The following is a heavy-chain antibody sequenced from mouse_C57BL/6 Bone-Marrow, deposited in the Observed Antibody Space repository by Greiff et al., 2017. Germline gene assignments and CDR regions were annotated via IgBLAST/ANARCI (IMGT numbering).Heavy chain of an antibody. CDR1: GYTFTSYW. Sequence: QVQLQQPGAELVKPGASVKLSCKASGYTFTSYWMHWVKQRPGQGLEWIGMIHPNSGSTNYNEKFKSKATLTVDKSSSTAYMQLSSLTSEDSAVYYCAHYGSSSAWFAYWGQGTLVTVSA. D-gene: IGHD1-1*01. CDR2: IHPNSGST. CDR3: AHYGSSSAWFAY. J-gene: IGHJ3*01. V-gene: IGHV1-64*01.